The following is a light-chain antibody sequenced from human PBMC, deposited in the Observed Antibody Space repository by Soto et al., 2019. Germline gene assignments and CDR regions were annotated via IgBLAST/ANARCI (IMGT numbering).Light chain of an antibody. CDR1: SSNIGRNT. CDR2: SNN. V-gene: IGLV1-44*01. CDR3: AAWDDSLNGWV. J-gene: IGLJ3*02. Sequence: QSVLTQPPSASGTPGQRVTISCSGSSSNIGRNTVNWYHDLPGTAPKLLIYSNNQRLSGVPDRFSGSKSGTSASLAITGLQSEDEADYYCAAWDDSLNGWVFGGGTKLTDL.